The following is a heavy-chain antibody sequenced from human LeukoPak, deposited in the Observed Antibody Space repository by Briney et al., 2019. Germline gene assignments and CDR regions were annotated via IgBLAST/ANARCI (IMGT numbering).Heavy chain of an antibody. CDR1: GFTFSIYA. Sequence: GGSLRLSYSPSGFTFSIYAMSCVRHAPGEGLEWVSAISGSGGSTYYADSVKGRFTISRDNSKNTLYLQMNSLRAEDTAVYYCAIHLGGSGNWGQGTLVTVSS. CDR2: ISGSGGST. D-gene: IGHD3-10*01. J-gene: IGHJ4*02. V-gene: IGHV3-23*01. CDR3: AIHLGGSGN.